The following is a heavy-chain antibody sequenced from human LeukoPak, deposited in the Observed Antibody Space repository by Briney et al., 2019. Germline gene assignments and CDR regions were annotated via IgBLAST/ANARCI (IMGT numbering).Heavy chain of an antibody. Sequence: GGSLRLSCAASGFTFSSYEMNWVRQAPGKGLDWLSYISSSGSTIYYADSVKGRFTISRDNAKNSLYLQMNSLRAEDTAVYYCARVSPTRTNFFDYWGQGTLVTVSS. J-gene: IGHJ4*02. CDR2: ISSSGSTI. D-gene: IGHD3-3*01. CDR1: GFTFSSYE. V-gene: IGHV3-48*03. CDR3: ARVSPTRTNFFDY.